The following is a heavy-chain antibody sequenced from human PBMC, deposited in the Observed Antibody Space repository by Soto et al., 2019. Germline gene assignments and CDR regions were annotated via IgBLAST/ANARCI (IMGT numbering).Heavy chain of an antibody. CDR3: ARRLGSGWYVIDY. V-gene: IGHV3-33*01. CDR2: IWYDGSNK. D-gene: IGHD6-19*01. J-gene: IGHJ4*02. CDR1: GFTFSNYG. Sequence: GGSLRLSCAASGFTFSNYGMHWVRQAPGKGLEWVAFIWYDGSNKYNADSVKGRFTISRDNSKNTLYLQMNSLRAEDTAVYYCARRLGSGWYVIDYWGQGTLVTVSS.